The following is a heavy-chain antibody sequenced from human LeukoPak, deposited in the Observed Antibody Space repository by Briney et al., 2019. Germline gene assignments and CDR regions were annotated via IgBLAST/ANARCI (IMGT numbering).Heavy chain of an antibody. Sequence: PSETLSLTCTVSGGSISSYYWSWIRQPPGKGLEWIGYIYYSGSTNYNPSLKSRVTISVDTSKNQFSLKLSSVTAADTAVYYCARDSATTPYNWFDPWGQGTLVTVSS. V-gene: IGHV4-59*12. J-gene: IGHJ5*02. CDR3: ARDSATTPYNWFDP. CDR2: IYYSGST. D-gene: IGHD4-17*01. CDR1: GGSISSYY.